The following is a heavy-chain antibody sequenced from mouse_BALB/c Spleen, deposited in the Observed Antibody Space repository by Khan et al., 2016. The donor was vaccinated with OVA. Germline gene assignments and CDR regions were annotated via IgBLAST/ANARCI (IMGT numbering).Heavy chain of an antibody. CDR3: AREGYYGNYRAWFAY. V-gene: IGHV1S56*01. CDR1: GYTFTSYY. J-gene: IGHJ3*01. D-gene: IGHD2-1*01. CDR2: IYPGNVNT. Sequence: QVQLKQSGPELVKPGASVRISCKASGYTFTSYYINWVKQRPGQGLEWVGWIYPGNVNTKYNEKFKGEATLTADKSSSTAYMQLNSLTSEDSAVDFCAREGYYGNYRAWFAYWGQGTLVTVSA.